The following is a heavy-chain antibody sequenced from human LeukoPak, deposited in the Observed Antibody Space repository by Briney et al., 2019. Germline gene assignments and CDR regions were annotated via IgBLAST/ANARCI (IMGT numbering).Heavy chain of an antibody. D-gene: IGHD2/OR15-2a*01. CDR1: GGSISSGSSY. CDR2: IYTSGSI. Sequence: PSETLSLTCTVSGGSISSGSSYWSWIRQPAGKGLEWIGRIYTSGSIDYNPSLKSRVSFSVDTSKNQFSLKLSSVTAADTAVCYCATDTYMDTFNYWGQGTLVTVSS. V-gene: IGHV4-61*02. J-gene: IGHJ4*02. CDR3: ATDTYMDTFNY.